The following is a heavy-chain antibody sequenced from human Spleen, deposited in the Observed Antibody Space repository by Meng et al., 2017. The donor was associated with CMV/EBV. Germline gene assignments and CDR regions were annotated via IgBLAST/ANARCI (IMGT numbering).Heavy chain of an antibody. V-gene: IGHV3-53*01. D-gene: IGHD1-20*01. CDR3: ASQITRDYAMDV. CDR2: VNSGGRT. Sequence: GESLKISCAASGFSVSNNYMSWVRQAPGKGLEWVSVVNSGGRTYYADSVQGRFTVSRDNSKNTLYLQMNSLRAEDTAVYYCASQITRDYAMDVWGQGTTVTVSS. CDR1: GFSVSNNY. J-gene: IGHJ6*02.